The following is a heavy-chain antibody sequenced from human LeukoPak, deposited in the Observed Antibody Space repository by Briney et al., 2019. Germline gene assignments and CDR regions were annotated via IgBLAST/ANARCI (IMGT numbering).Heavy chain of an antibody. CDR1: GGTFSSYA. CDR2: INPNSGGT. Sequence: GSSVKVSCKASGGTFSSYAISWVRQAPGQGLEWMGRINPNSGGTNYAQKFQGRVTMTRDTSISTAYMELSRLRSDDTAVYYCARGKRAAGTGYYYYMDVWGKGTTVTVSS. J-gene: IGHJ6*03. CDR3: ARGKRAAGTGYYYYMDV. D-gene: IGHD6-13*01. V-gene: IGHV1-2*06.